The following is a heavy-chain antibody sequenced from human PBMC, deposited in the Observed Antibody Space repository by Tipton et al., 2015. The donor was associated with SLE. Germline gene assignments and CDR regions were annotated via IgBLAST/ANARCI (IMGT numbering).Heavy chain of an antibody. J-gene: IGHJ1*01. V-gene: IGHV1-69*18. CDR1: GGTFSSYV. D-gene: IGHD1-7*01. CDR2: IIPIFGTP. CDR3: ARGGLNWNYRTEYFQH. Sequence: QLVQSGAEVKKPGSSVKVSCKASGGTFSSYVMSWVRQAPGQGLEWMGRIIPIFGTPNYAQKFQVRVTITADESTSTAYMELSSLRSEDTAVYYCARGGLNWNYRTEYFQHWGQGTLVTVSS.